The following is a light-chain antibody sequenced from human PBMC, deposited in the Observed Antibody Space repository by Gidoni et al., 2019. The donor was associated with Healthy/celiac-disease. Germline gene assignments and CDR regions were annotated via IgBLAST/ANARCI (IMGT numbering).Light chain of an antibody. Sequence: EIVLTQYTGTLSLSPGERATLSCRASQSVSSSYLAWYQQKPGQAPRLLIYGASSRATGIPDRFSGSGSGTDFTLTISRLEPEDFAVYYCQQYGSSTFTFGPGTKVDIK. CDR1: QSVSSSY. CDR2: GAS. J-gene: IGKJ3*01. V-gene: IGKV3-20*01. CDR3: QQYGSSTFT.